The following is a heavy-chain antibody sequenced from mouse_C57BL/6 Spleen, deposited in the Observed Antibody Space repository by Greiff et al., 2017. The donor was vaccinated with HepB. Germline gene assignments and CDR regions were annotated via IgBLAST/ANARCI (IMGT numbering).Heavy chain of an antibody. D-gene: IGHD2-3*01. V-gene: IGHV5-9*01. J-gene: IGHJ2*01. Sequence: EVMLVESGGGLVKPGGSLKLSCAASGFTFSSYTMSWVRQTPEKRLEWVATISGGGGNTYYPDSVKGRFTISRDNAKNTLYLQMSSLRSEDTALYYCARHDDGYYFDYWGQGTTLTVSS. CDR3: ARHDDGYYFDY. CDR2: ISGGGGNT. CDR1: GFTFSSYT.